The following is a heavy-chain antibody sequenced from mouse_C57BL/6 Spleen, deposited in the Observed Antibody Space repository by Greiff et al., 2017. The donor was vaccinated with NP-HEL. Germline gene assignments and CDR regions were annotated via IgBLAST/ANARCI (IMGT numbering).Heavy chain of an antibody. V-gene: IGHV5-16*01. CDR3: ARANWGRGVYWYFDV. CDR1: GFTFSDYY. Sequence: EVKVVESEGGLVQPGSSMKLSCTASGFTFSDYYMAWVRQVPEKGLEWVANINYDGSSTYYLDSLKSRFIISRDNAKNILYLQMSSLKSEDTATYYCARANWGRGVYWYFDVWGTGTTVTVSS. J-gene: IGHJ1*03. D-gene: IGHD4-1*01. CDR2: INYDGSST.